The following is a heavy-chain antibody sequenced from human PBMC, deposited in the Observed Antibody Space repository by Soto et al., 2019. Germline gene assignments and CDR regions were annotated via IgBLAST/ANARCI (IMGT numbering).Heavy chain of an antibody. D-gene: IGHD1-1*01. CDR1: GGTFSSYA. CDR2: IIPIFGTA. V-gene: IGHV1-69*13. CDR3: ARAWKSQTYYYYGMDV. J-gene: IGHJ6*02. Sequence: GASVKVSCKASGGTFSSYAISWVRQAPGQGLEWMGGIIPIFGTANYAQKFQGRVTITADESTSTAYMELSNLRSEDTAVYYCARAWKSQTYYYYGMDVWGQGTTVTVSS.